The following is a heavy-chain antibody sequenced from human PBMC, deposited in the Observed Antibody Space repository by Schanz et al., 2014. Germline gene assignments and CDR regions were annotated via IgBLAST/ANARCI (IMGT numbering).Heavy chain of an antibody. CDR2: INPTGGST. V-gene: IGHV1-46*01. CDR3: ARAAYGGYTSTPLRY. D-gene: IGHD5-12*01. Sequence: QVQLVQSGAEVKKPGASVKVSCKASGYTFISYFIHWVRQAPGQGLEWMGIINPTGGSTSYAQRFQGRVTVTRDTSTSTVYMELSSLRSEDTAVYYCARAAYGGYTSTPLRYLGQGTLVTVSS. CDR1: GYTFISYF. J-gene: IGHJ4*02.